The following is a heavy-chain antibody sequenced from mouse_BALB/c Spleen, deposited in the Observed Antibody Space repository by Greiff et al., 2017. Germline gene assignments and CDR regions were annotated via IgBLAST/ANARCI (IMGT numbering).Heavy chain of an antibody. CDR2: ISSGSSTI. J-gene: IGHJ3*01. CDR3: ARGYDSWFAY. V-gene: IGHV5-17*02. Sequence: EVKLMESGGGLVKPGGSLKLSCAASGFTFSSFGMHWVRQAPEKGLEWVAYISSGSSTIYYADTVKGRFTISRDNPKNTLFLQMTSLRSEDTAMYYCARGYDSWFAYWGQGTLVTVSA. CDR1: GFTFSSFG. D-gene: IGHD2-3*01.